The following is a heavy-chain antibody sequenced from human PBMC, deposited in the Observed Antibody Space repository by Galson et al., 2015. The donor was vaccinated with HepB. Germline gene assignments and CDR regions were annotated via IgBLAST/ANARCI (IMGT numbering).Heavy chain of an antibody. CDR1: GFTFSSYS. V-gene: IGHV3-48*04. CDR3: ARVVPHDAFDI. CDR2: ISSSSSTI. J-gene: IGHJ3*02. Sequence: SLRLSCAASGFTFSSYSMNWVRQAPGKGLEWVSYISSSSSTIYYADSVKGRFTISRDNAKNSLYLQMNSLRAEDTAVYYCARVVPHDAFDIWGQGTMVTVSS.